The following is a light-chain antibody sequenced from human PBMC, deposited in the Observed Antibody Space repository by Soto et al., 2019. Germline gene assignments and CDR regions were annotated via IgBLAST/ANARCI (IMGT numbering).Light chain of an antibody. CDR2: GAY. J-gene: IGKJ1*01. Sequence: EIVLTQSPGTLSLSPGERATLSCRASQSVSSRYLAWYQQKPGQAPRLLIYGAYRRATGIPDRFSGSGSGTDFSLPMSRLEPEDFSVYYCQQYGSSLTCTFGQGTKVQIK. V-gene: IGKV3-20*01. CDR1: QSVSSRY. CDR3: QQYGSSLTCT.